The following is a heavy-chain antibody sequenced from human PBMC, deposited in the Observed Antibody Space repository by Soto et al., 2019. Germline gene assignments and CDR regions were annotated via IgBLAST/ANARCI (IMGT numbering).Heavy chain of an antibody. J-gene: IGHJ2*01. CDR2: IYSGGTT. CDR3: ARSSRGGNAGYFNL. CDR1: GFSVGSNY. D-gene: IGHD2-15*01. V-gene: IGHV3-53*02. Sequence: EVQLVETGGGLIQPGGSLRLSCAVSGFSVGSNYMSWVRQAPGKGLEWVSVIYSGGTTHDADSVKGRFTTSRDNSKNMVYLQMNSLRVEVTAVYYCARSSRGGNAGYFNLWGRGTLVTVSS.